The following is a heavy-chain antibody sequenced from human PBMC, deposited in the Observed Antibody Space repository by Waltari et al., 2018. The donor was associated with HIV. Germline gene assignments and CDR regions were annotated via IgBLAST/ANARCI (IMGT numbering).Heavy chain of an antibody. D-gene: IGHD3-22*01. CDR1: GYSISSGYY. V-gene: IGHV4-38-2*02. Sequence: QVQLQESGPGLVKPSETLSLTCTVSGYSISSGYYWGWIRQPPGKGREWIGSIYHSGSTYYNPSLKRRVTISVDTSKNQFSLKLSSVTAADTAVYYCALAKYYYDSKSAFDIWGQGTMVTVSS. CDR2: IYHSGST. J-gene: IGHJ3*02. CDR3: ALAKYYYDSKSAFDI.